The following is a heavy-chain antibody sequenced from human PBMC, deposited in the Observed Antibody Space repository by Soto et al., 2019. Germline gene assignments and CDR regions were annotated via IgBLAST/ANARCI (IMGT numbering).Heavy chain of an antibody. CDR2: ISSSSSYI. CDR1: GFTFSSYS. Sequence: AGGSLRLSCAASGFTFSSYSMNWVRQAPGKGLEWVSSISSSSSYIYYADSVKGRFTISRDNAKNSLYLQMNSLRAEDTAVYYCARGQRTATDDYYYYYGMDVWGQGTTVTVSS. D-gene: IGHD4-17*01. J-gene: IGHJ6*02. V-gene: IGHV3-21*01. CDR3: ARGQRTATDDYYYYYGMDV.